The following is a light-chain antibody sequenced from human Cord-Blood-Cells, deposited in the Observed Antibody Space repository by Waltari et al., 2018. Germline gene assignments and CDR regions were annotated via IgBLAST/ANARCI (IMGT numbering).Light chain of an antibody. CDR2: DVS. J-gene: IGLJ3*02. Sequence: QSALTQPASVSGSPGQSITISCTGTSSDVGGYNYVSWYQQHPGKAPQLMIYDVSNRPAGVSNRFSGSKSGNTASPTISGLQAEDEADYYCSSYTSSAWVFGGGTKLTVL. V-gene: IGLV2-14*03. CDR3: SSYTSSAWV. CDR1: SSDVGGYNY.